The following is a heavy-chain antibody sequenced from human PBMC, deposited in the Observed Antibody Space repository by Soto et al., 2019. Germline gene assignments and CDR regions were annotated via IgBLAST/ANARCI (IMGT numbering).Heavy chain of an antibody. CDR1: GFTFSSYA. CDR3: AKVSRGYCTNGVCPFDY. J-gene: IGHJ4*02. D-gene: IGHD2-8*01. CDR2: ISGSGGST. Sequence: PGGSLRLSCAASGFTFSSYAMSWVRQAPGKGLEWVSAISGSGGSTYYADSVKGRFTISRDNSKNTLYLQMNSLRAEDTAVYYCAKVSRGYCTNGVCPFDYWGQGTLVTVSS. V-gene: IGHV3-23*01.